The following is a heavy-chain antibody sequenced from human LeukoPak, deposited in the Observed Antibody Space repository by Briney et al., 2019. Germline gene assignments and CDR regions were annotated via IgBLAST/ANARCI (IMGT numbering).Heavy chain of an antibody. V-gene: IGHV4-34*01. D-gene: IGHD3-10*01. J-gene: IGHJ4*02. CDR2: INHSGST. Sequence: PSETLSLTCAVYGGSFSGYYCSRIRQPPGKRLEWIWEINHSGSTNYNPSLKSRVTISVDTSKNQFSLKLSSVTPAATAVSYCARVPRYEVRGVIRTMWGQGTLVTVPS. CDR3: ARVPRYEVRGVIRTM. CDR1: GGSFSGYY.